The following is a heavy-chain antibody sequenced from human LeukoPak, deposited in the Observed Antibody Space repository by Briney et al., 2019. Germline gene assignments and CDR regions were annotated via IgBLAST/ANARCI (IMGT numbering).Heavy chain of an antibody. CDR3: ARLIAVTGYRYFDL. J-gene: IGHJ2*01. V-gene: IGHV3-7*03. CDR1: GFTFSSYW. CDR2: IKQDGSEK. Sequence: QPGGSLRLSCAASGFTFSSYWMSWVRRAPGKGLEWAANIKQDGSEKYYVDSVKGRFTISRDNAKNSLYLQMNSLRAEDTAVYYCARLIAVTGYRYFDLWGRGALVTVSS. D-gene: IGHD6-19*01.